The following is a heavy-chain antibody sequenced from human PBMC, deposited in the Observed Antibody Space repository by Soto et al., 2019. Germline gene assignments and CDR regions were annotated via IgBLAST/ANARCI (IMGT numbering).Heavy chain of an antibody. V-gene: IGHV4-4*02. Sequence: PSETLSLTCAVSGGSISTSNWWSWVRQPPGKGLEWIGEVYHSGSTNYNPSFKSRVAMSVDKSKNQFSLKLNSVTAADTALYYCARDKITGLFDYWGQGTLVTSPQ. CDR3: ARDKITGLFDY. J-gene: IGHJ4*02. D-gene: IGHD2-8*02. CDR1: GGSISTSNW. CDR2: VYHSGST.